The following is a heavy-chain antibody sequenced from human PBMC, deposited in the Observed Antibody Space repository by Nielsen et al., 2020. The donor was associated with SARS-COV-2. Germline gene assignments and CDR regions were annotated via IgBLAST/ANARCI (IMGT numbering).Heavy chain of an antibody. CDR1: GGSISSYY. V-gene: IGHV4-59*12. Sequence: SETLSLTCTVSGGSISSYYWSWIRQPPGKGLEWFGYIYYGGSTYSNPSLKSRVTISVDTSKNQFSLKLSSVTAADTALYYCARERVGGITIFGVVTRYGMDVWGQGTTVTVSS. J-gene: IGHJ6*02. CDR2: IYYGGST. CDR3: ARERVGGITIFGVVTRYGMDV. D-gene: IGHD3-3*01.